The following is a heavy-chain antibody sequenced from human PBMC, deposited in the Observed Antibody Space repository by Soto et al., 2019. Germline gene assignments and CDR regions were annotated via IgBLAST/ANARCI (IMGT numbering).Heavy chain of an antibody. CDR1: GGSFSVHS. CDR2: INHSGRV. V-gene: IGHV4-34*01. D-gene: IGHD3-22*01. CDR3: STRAYDTNGYYRFDP. J-gene: IGHJ5*01. Sequence: QVQLQQWGAGLLKPSETLSLTCAVYGGSFSVHSWTWIRQSPGKGLEWIGDINHSGRVNYSPSLKSRVTISLDTSKNQFSLTLSAVTAADTAMYYCSTRAYDTNGYYRFDPWGQGTLVTVSS.